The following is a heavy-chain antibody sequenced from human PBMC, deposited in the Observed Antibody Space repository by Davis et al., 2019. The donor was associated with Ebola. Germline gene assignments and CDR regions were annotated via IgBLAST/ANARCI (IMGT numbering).Heavy chain of an antibody. V-gene: IGHV3-30*03. J-gene: IGHJ4*02. Sequence: GESLKISCAASGFTFSSYGMHWVRQAPGKGLEWVAVISYDGSNKYYADSVKGRFTISRDNSKNTLYLQMNSLRAEDTAVYYCARRSYPDYWGQGTLVTVSS. CDR3: ARRSYPDY. D-gene: IGHD1-26*01. CDR2: ISYDGSNK. CDR1: GFTFSSYG.